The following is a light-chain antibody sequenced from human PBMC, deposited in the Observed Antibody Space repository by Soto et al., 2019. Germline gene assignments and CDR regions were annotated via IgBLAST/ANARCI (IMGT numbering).Light chain of an antibody. V-gene: IGKV1-9*01. CDR3: QQLNIYPIT. Sequence: DIQLTQSPSFLSASVGDRVTITCRASQGLSSDLAWYQQKPGKAPKLLIYAASTLQSGVPSRFSASGSGTEFTLTISSLQPHHFATFSSQQLNIYPITFGQGTRLEIK. CDR2: AAS. J-gene: IGKJ5*01. CDR1: QGLSSD.